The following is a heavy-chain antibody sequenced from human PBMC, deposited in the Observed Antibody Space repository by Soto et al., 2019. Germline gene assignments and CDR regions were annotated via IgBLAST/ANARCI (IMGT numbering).Heavy chain of an antibody. CDR3: AFPATADFDY. D-gene: IGHD6-13*01. CDR1: GGSISNSNW. Sequence: QVQLQESGPGLVKPSGTLSLTCVVSGGSISNSNWWSWVRQPPGKGLEWIGEIYHSGANNYSPSLKSRVAISVDMSKNPLSLTLTSVTAADTAVYYCAFPATADFDYWGQGTLVTVSS. CDR2: IYHSGAN. J-gene: IGHJ4*02. V-gene: IGHV4-4*02.